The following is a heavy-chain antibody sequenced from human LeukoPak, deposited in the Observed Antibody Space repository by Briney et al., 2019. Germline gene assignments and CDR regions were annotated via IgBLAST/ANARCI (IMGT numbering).Heavy chain of an antibody. Sequence: GSLRLSCAASGFTFSSYEMNWVRQGPGKGLECVGFIRSKAYGGTTEYAASVKGRFTISRDDSKSIAYLQMNSLKTEDTAVYYCTRDQTPYYWGQGTLVTVSS. CDR3: TRDQTPYY. CDR2: IRSKAYGGTT. V-gene: IGHV3-49*04. CDR1: GFTFSSYE. J-gene: IGHJ4*02.